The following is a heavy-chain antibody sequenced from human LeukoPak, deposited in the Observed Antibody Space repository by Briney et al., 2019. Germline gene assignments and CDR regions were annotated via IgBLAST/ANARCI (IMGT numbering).Heavy chain of an antibody. CDR3: SRDRVLGSGSLDA. V-gene: IGHV3-74*01. D-gene: IGHD3-10*01. CDR1: GFTFSSDW. Sequence: PGGSLRLSCAASGFTFSSDWMHWVRQAPGKGLVGVSRTRGDGNDATYADSVKGRFTGSRDNARSTLFLQMNRLTADDTAVYSSSRDRVLGSGSLDAWGQGTLVSVSS. J-gene: IGHJ5*02. CDR2: TRGDGNDA.